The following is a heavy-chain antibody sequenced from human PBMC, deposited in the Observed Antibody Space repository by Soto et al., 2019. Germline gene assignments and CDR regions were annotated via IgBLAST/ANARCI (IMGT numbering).Heavy chain of an antibody. V-gene: IGHV3-30*18. D-gene: IGHD4-17*01. CDR3: AKDPSKVYGDYVDY. J-gene: IGHJ4*02. CDR2: ISYDGSNK. CDR1: GFTFSSYG. Sequence: GGSLRLSCAASGFTFSSYGMHWVRQAPGKGLEWVAVISYDGSNKYYADSVKGRFTISRDNSKNTLYLQMNSLRAEDTAVYYCAKDPSKVYGDYVDYWGQGTLVTVSS.